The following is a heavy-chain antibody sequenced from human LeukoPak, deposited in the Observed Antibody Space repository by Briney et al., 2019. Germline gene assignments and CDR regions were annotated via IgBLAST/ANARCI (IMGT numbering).Heavy chain of an antibody. D-gene: IGHD1-1*01. CDR2: IRGSGGTI. V-gene: IGHV3-48*03. J-gene: IGHJ4*02. CDR1: AFTFSDYE. CDR3: VREGTGVGKTFDY. Sequence: GGSLRLSCAASAFTFSDYEMKWVRQAPGKGLEWVSYIRGSGGTIYYADSVKGRFTISRYNAKNSLSLQMSSLRAEDTAVYYCVREGTGVGKTFDYWGQGALVTVSS.